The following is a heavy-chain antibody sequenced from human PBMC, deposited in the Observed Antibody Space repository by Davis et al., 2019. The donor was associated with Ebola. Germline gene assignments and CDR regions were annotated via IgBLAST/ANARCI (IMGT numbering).Heavy chain of an antibody. CDR2: INHSGST. V-gene: IGHV4-34*01. Sequence: SETLSLTCAVYGGSFSHYYWSWIRQSPGKGLEWIGEINHSGSTNCNPSLQSRLTISLDTSKNQFSLKLHSVTAADTALYYCARFIVGPTNWFDPWGQGTLVTVSS. CDR1: GGSFSHYY. J-gene: IGHJ5*02. CDR3: ARFIVGPTNWFDP. D-gene: IGHD1-26*01.